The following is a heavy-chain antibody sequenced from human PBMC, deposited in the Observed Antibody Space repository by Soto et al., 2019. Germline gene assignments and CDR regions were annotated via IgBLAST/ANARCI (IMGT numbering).Heavy chain of an antibody. CDR3: TRALGSCSSAACPYYYYYAMDV. J-gene: IGHJ6*02. CDR2: IYYTGNT. CDR1: GGSINSGDYH. Sequence: QVQLQESGPGLVQPSQTLSLTCTVSGGSINSGDYHWSWVRQSPGKGLEWIGYIYYTGNTFYNPSLKSRVTMSIATSKNQFSLRLSSVTAADRAVYYCTRALGSCSSAACPYYYYYAMDVWGQGTTVTVSS. D-gene: IGHD2-2*01. V-gene: IGHV4-30-4*01.